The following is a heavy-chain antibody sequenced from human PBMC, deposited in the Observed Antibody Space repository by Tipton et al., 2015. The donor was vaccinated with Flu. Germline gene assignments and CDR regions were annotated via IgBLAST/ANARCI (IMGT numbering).Heavy chain of an antibody. V-gene: IGHV1-69*15. CDR3: ARDKGDQWLYSGLDV. CDR2: IMPMFAAT. Sequence: QLVQSGAEVKRPGSSVKVSCTASGDTFSNYAINWVRQAPGQGLEWMGNIMPMFAATHYTRKFQARVTITADESTNTVFMELNDLRSDDTAVYYCARDKGDQWLYSGLDVWGQGTTVIVSS. J-gene: IGHJ6*02. D-gene: IGHD2-21*01. CDR1: GDTFSNYA.